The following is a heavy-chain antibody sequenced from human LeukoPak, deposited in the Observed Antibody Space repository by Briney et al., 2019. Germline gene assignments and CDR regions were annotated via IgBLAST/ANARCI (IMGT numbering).Heavy chain of an antibody. CDR3: ARVFLTGTTMVWFDP. CDR2: ISAYNGNT. V-gene: IGHV1-18*01. J-gene: IGHJ5*02. CDR1: GYTFTSYD. Sequence: ASVKVSCKASGYTFTSYDISWVLQAPGQGLEWMGWISAYNGNTNYAQKLQGRVTMTTDTSTSTAYMELRSLRSDDTAVYYCARVFLTGTTMVWFDPWGQGTLVTVSS. D-gene: IGHD1-7*01.